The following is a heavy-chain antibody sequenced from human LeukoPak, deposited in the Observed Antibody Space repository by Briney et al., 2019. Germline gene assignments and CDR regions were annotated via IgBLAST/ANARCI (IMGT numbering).Heavy chain of an antibody. D-gene: IGHD5-12*01. Sequence: GGSLRLSCAASGFTVSSNYMSWVRQAPGKGLEWVSVIYTGGSTDYADSVKGRFTISRDNSKNTLYLQMNSLRAEDTAVYYCARESGYSGYDSGAFNIWGQGTMVTVSS. CDR2: IYTGGST. J-gene: IGHJ3*02. CDR1: GFTVSSNY. CDR3: ARESGYSGYDSGAFNI. V-gene: IGHV3-53*01.